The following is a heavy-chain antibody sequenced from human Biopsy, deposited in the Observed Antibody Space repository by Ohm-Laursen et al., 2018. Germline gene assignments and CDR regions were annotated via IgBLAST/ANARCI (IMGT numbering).Heavy chain of an antibody. CDR1: GGSIGSFF. V-gene: IGHV4-59*01. CDR3: ARVGAGAPSIDYFDY. Sequence: SETLSLTCIVSGGSIGSFFWSWIRQPPGKGLEWIGYIYYSGSTNYNPSLRSRVTISVDGSKNQFSLELSSVTAAGTAVYYCARVGAGAPSIDYFDYWGQGALVTVSS. D-gene: IGHD1-26*01. CDR2: IYYSGST. J-gene: IGHJ4*02.